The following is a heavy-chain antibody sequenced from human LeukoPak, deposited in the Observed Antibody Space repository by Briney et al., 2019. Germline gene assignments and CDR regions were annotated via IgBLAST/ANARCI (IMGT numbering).Heavy chain of an antibody. J-gene: IGHJ4*02. Sequence: GGSLRLSCAASGFTFSSYDMHWVRQATGKGLEWVSAIGTAGDTYYPGSVKGRFTISRENAKNSLYLQMNSLRAGDTAVYYCARDQSDSGSTGFDYWGQGTLVTVSS. CDR1: GFTFSSYD. D-gene: IGHD5-12*01. CDR2: IGTAGDT. V-gene: IGHV3-13*04. CDR3: ARDQSDSGSTGFDY.